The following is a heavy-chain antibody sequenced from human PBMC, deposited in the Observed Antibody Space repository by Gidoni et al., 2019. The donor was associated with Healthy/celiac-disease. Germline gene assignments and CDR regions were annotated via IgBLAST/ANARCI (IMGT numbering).Heavy chain of an antibody. CDR3: ARGPIFCSGGSCYSGAFDI. J-gene: IGHJ3*02. D-gene: IGHD2-15*01. Sequence: QVQLVQSGAEVKTPGASVKVSCKASGYTFTSYAMHWVRQAPGQRLEWMGGINDGNGNTKYSQKLQGRVTITRDTSASTAYMELSSLRSEDTAVYYCARGPIFCSGGSCYSGAFDIWGQGTMVTVSS. CDR1: GYTFTSYA. CDR2: INDGNGNT. V-gene: IGHV1-3*01.